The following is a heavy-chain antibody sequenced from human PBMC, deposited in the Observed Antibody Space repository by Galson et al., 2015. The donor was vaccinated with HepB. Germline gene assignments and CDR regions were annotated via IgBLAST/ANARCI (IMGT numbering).Heavy chain of an antibody. J-gene: IGHJ4*02. CDR3: ATSGGGH. CDR2: IKQDGSEK. D-gene: IGHD3-16*01. Sequence: SLRLSCAASGFTLSNSWMSWVRQAPGKGLEWVANIKQDGSEKYYVDSVKGRFTISRDNAKNSLFLQMSSLRVEDTAVYYCATSGGGHWGQGTLVTVSS. V-gene: IGHV3-7*01. CDR1: GFTLSNSW.